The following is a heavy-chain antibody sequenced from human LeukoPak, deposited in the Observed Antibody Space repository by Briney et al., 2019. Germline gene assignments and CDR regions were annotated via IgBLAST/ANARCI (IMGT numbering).Heavy chain of an antibody. V-gene: IGHV4-59*08. CDR2: IYYTGST. CDR3: ARLKTDYGGNDHYFDY. J-gene: IGHJ4*02. CDR1: GGSISNYY. Sequence: PSETLSLTCTVSGGSISNYYWSWIRQPPGKGLEWSGYIYYTGSTNYNPSLKSRVTISVDTSKNQFSLRLSSVTAADTAVYYCARLKTDYGGNDHYFDYWGQGTLVTVSS. D-gene: IGHD4-23*01.